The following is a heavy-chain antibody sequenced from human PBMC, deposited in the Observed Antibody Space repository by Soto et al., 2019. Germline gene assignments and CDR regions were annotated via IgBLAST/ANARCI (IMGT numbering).Heavy chain of an antibody. J-gene: IGHJ3*02. Sequence: QVQLVQSGAEVKKPGSSVKVSCKASGGTFSTYAISWVRQAPGQGLEWMGGIIPIFGTAKYAQKFQGRVTFTADESTSKAYMELSSMRSEDTAVYYWAREIFGVIISGGRDAFDIWGQGTMVTVSS. CDR2: IIPIFGTA. D-gene: IGHD3-3*01. CDR1: GGTFSTYA. CDR3: AREIFGVIISGGRDAFDI. V-gene: IGHV1-69*01.